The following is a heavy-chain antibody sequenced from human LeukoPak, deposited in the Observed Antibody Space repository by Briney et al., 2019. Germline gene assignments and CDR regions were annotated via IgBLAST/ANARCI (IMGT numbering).Heavy chain of an antibody. Sequence: PGGSLRLSCRASGFTFDDYGLHWVRQAPGKGLEWVSSISWSSNNIQYADSVKGRFTIPRDNAKNSLYLQMNSLRVDDTALYYCARDGSSTPPSYFDYWGRGTLVTVSS. V-gene: IGHV3-9*01. J-gene: IGHJ4*02. CDR3: ARDGSSTPPSYFDY. D-gene: IGHD3-10*01. CDR1: GFTFDDYG. CDR2: ISWSSNNI.